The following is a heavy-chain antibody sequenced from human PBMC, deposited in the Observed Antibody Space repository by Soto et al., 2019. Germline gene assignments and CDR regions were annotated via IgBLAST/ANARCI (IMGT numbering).Heavy chain of an antibody. D-gene: IGHD3-10*01. V-gene: IGHV4-30-4*01. J-gene: IGHJ4*02. Sequence: TLSLTCTVSGDSISSGDYYWSWIRQPPGKGLEWIGYVFYTGSAYYYNPSLKSRVTMSVDTSKNQFSLKLSFVTAADTAVYYCVRDSVRFGPAFDSWGQGTLVTVSS. CDR3: VRDSVRFGPAFDS. CDR1: GDSISSGDYY. CDR2: VFYTGSAY.